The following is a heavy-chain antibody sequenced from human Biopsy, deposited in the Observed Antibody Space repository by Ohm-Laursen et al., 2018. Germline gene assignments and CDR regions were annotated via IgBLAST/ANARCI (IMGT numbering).Heavy chain of an antibody. Sequence: SDTLSLTCTVSGDSVTKYYWSWIRQPPGKGLEWIGHIYYSVMTNYNPSLQSRVSISVDTSRNQVSLTLSSVTAADTAVYYCARHSFGSGRDFWGQGTLVTVSS. CDR2: IYYSVMT. D-gene: IGHD3-10*01. V-gene: IGHV4-59*02. CDR1: GDSVTKYY. J-gene: IGHJ4*02. CDR3: ARHSFGSGRDF.